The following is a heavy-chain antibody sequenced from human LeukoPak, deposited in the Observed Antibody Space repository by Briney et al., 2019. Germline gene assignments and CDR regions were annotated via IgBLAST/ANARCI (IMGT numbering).Heavy chain of an antibody. CDR2: ITGDGVTT. CDR3: AKERRRVDTSMIRSYFFDS. J-gene: IGHJ4*02. Sequence: GGSLRLSRAASGSTFSSSAMSWVRQTPSKGLEWLSSITGDGVTTYYADSVKGRFTISRDNSKNILFLQMNSLRAEDSASYFCAKERRRVDTSMIRSYFFDSWGQGTPVTVSS. CDR1: GSTFSSSA. D-gene: IGHD3-16*01. V-gene: IGHV3-23*01.